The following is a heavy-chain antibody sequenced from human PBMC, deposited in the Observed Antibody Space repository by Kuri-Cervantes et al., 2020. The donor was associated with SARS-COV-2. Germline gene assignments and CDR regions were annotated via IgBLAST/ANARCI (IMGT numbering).Heavy chain of an antibody. V-gene: IGHV4-30-2*05. CDR2: IYYSGST. D-gene: IGHD3-22*01. CDR1: GYSIKNGYY. J-gene: IGHJ3*02. CDR3: ARDLWLWGLDI. Sequence: SETLSLTCAVSGYSIKNGYYWCWLRQPAGNGMKWIGYIYYSGSTYYNPSLKSRVTIAVDTSKNQFSLKLISVTAADTAVYYCARDLWLWGLDIWGQGTMVTVSS.